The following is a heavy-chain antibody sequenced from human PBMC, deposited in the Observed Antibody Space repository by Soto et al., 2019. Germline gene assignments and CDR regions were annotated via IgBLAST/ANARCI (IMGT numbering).Heavy chain of an antibody. CDR1: GWSFSGYY. CDR3: ARDKITGLFDY. D-gene: IGHD1-1*01. Sequence: SETLSLTCAFYGWSFSGYYWSWIRQPPGKGLEWIGEVNHSGSTNYNPSLKSRVTIPVDTSKNQFSLKLTSVTAADTAVYYCARDKITGLFDYWGQGTLVTVS. CDR2: VNHSGST. J-gene: IGHJ4*02. V-gene: IGHV4-34*01.